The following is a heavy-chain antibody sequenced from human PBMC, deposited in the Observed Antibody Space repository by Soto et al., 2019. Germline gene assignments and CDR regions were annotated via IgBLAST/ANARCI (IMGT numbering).Heavy chain of an antibody. Sequence: GGSLRLSCAASGFTFSDCYMSWVRQAPGKGPEYISCISTTGTITYYADSVKGRFTISRDNAKNSLYLQMNSLRAEDTAVYYCAFPTRFPDSLGQGPLVTVSS. J-gene: IGHJ4*02. CDR1: GFTFSDCY. V-gene: IGHV3-11*01. CDR2: ISTTGTIT. CDR3: AFPTRFPDS. D-gene: IGHD3-10*01.